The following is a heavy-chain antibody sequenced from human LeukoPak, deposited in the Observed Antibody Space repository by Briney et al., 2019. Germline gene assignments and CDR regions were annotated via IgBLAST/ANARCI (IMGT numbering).Heavy chain of an antibody. J-gene: IGHJ4*02. CDR1: GYSFTSYC. CDR2: IYPGDSDT. D-gene: IGHD3-22*01. V-gene: IGHV5-51*01. Sequence: GESLKISCKGSGYSFTSYCIGWVRQMPWKGLEWIGIIYPGDSDTRYSPSFQGQVTISAYKSISTAYLQWSSLKASDTAMYYCARGCSMIVAACASFWGQGNLVTVSS. CDR3: ARGCSMIVAACASF.